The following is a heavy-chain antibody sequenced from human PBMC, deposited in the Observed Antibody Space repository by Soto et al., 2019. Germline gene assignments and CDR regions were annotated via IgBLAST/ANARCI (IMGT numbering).Heavy chain of an antibody. CDR2: IIPIFGTA. D-gene: IGHD6-19*01. CDR3: ASASSGWFRFDY. Sequence: ASVKVSCKASGCTFSSYAISWLRQAPGLGLEWMGGIIPIFGTANYAQKFQGRVTITADESTSTAYMELSSLRSEDTAVYYCASASSGWFRFDYWGQGTLVTVSS. V-gene: IGHV1-69*13. J-gene: IGHJ4*02. CDR1: GCTFSSYA.